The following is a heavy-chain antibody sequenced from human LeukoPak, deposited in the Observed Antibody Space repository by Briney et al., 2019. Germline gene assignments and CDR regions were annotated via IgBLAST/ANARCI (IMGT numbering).Heavy chain of an antibody. V-gene: IGHV3-7*01. CDR3: ASALPADHFDY. Sequence: GGSLRLSCAASGFTFSDYWVSWVRQAPGKGLEWVANIKQYGSEKYYVDSVKGRFTISRDNAKNSLYLQMNSLRAEDTAMYYCASALPADHFDYWGQGILVTVSS. CDR1: GFTFSDYW. CDR2: IKQYGSEK. J-gene: IGHJ4*02.